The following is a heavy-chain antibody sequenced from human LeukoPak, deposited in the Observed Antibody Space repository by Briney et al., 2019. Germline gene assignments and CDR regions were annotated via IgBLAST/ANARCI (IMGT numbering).Heavy chain of an antibody. CDR2: IDGSNTNT. CDR1: GFTFSNYA. J-gene: IGHJ6*02. Sequence: GGSLRLSCAASGFTFSNYAMSWVRQAPGRGLEWVSTIDGSNTNTYYADSVKGRFTISRDNSKNTLYLQINSLRAEDTAVYYCAREGGYSSSWYVNYGMDVWGQGTTVTVSS. V-gene: IGHV3-23*01. CDR3: AREGGYSSSWYVNYGMDV. D-gene: IGHD6-13*01.